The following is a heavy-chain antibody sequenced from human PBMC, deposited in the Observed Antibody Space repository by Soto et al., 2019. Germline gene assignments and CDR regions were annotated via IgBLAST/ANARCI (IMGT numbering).Heavy chain of an antibody. D-gene: IGHD3-3*01. CDR2: ISYDGSNK. CDR3: AKDSRPGPYTISNTIFDY. J-gene: IGHJ4*02. Sequence: GGSLRLSCAASGFTFSNYGIHWVRQAPGKGLEWVAVISYDGSNKYYADSVKGRFTISRDNSKNTLYLQMNSLRAEDTAVYYCAKDSRPGPYTISNTIFDYWGQGTLVTVSS. CDR1: GFTFSNYG. V-gene: IGHV3-30*18.